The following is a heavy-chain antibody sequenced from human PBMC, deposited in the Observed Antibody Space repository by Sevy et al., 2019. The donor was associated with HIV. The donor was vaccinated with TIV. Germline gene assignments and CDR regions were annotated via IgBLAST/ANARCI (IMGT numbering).Heavy chain of an antibody. Sequence: KQSQTLSLTCAISGDSVSSNSAAWNWIRQSPSRGLEWLGRAYYRSKWYNDYAVSVKSRITINPDTSKNQLSLQLNSVTPEDTAVYYCARGVAKYYYGSGSAYDAFDIWGQGTMVTVSS. CDR2: AYYRSKWYN. CDR1: GDSVSSNSAA. J-gene: IGHJ3*02. V-gene: IGHV6-1*01. D-gene: IGHD3-10*01. CDR3: ARGVAKYYYGSGSAYDAFDI.